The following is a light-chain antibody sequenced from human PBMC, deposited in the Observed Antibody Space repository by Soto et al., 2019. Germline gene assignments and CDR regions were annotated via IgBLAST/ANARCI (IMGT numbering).Light chain of an antibody. J-gene: IGLJ1*01. CDR1: SSDVGGYNY. V-gene: IGLV2-14*01. Sequence: QSLLTQPASVSGSPGQSITISCTGTSSDVGGYNYVSWYQQHPGKAPKLMIYDVSNRPSGVSNRFSGSKSGNTASLTISGLQAEDEADYYCSSYTSSSTPVFGTGTK. CDR2: DVS. CDR3: SSYTSSSTPV.